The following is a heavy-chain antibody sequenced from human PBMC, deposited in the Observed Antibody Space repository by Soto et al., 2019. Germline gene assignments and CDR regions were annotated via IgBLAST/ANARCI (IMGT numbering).Heavy chain of an antibody. V-gene: IGHV4-61*01. CDR3: ARSTVVPAAPFDY. Sequence: SETLSLTCTFSGGSVSSGSYYWSWIRQPPGKGLEWIGYIYYSGSTNYNPSLKSRVTISVDTSKNQFSLKLSSVTAADTAVYYCARSTVVPAAPFDYWGQGTLVTVSS. CDR1: GGSVSSGSYY. CDR2: IYYSGST. J-gene: IGHJ4*02. D-gene: IGHD2-2*01.